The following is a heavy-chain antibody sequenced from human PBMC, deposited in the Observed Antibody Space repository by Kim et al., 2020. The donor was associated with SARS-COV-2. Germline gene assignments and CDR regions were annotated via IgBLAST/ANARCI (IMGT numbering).Heavy chain of an antibody. CDR1: GFTFSSYW. D-gene: IGHD3-3*01. CDR3: VRDPVLRRAFYGMDV. CDR2: IKQDGSEK. V-gene: IGHV3-7*01. J-gene: IGHJ6*02. Sequence: GGSLRLSCAASGFTFSSYWMSWVRQAPGKGLEWVANIKQDGSEKYYVDSVKGRFTISRDNAKNSLYLQMNSLRAEDTAVYYCVRDPVLRRAFYGMDVWGQGTTVTVSS.